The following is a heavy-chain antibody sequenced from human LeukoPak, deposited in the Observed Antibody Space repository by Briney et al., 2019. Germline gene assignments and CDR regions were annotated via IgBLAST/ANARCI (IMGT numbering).Heavy chain of an antibody. D-gene: IGHD3-10*01. V-gene: IGHV1-69*05. CDR2: IIPIFGTA. J-gene: IGHJ4*02. CDR1: GGTLSSYA. CDR3: ARDNYYGSGSYDY. Sequence: GASVKVSCKASGGTLSSYAISWVRQAPGQGLEWMGRIIPIFGTANYAQKFQGRVTITTDESTSTAYMELSSLRSEDTAVYYCARDNYYGSGSYDYWGQGTLVTVSS.